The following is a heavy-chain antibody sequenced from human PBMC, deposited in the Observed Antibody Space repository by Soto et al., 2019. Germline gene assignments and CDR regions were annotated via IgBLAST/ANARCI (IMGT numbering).Heavy chain of an antibody. CDR2: ISAYNGNT. CDR1: GYTFTSYG. J-gene: IGHJ5*02. CDR3: ARDRPTMVRGVPRWLDP. D-gene: IGHD3-10*01. V-gene: IGHV1-18*04. Sequence: ASVKVSCKASGYTFTSYGISWVRQAPGQGLEWMGWISAYNGNTNYAQKLQGRVTMTTDTSTSTAYMELRSLRSDDTAVYYCARDRPTMVRGVPRWLDPWGQGTLVTVYS.